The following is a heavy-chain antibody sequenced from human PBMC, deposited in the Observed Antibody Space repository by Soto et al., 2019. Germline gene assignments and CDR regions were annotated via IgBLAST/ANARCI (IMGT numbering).Heavy chain of an antibody. V-gene: IGHV3-9*01. Sequence: GGSLRLSCAASGFTFDDYAMHWVRQVPGKGLEWVSGISWNSGNIAYADSVKGRFTISRDNAKNSLYLQMNSLRAEDTALYYCAKDYFGSGSGYMDVWGKGTTVTVSS. CDR1: GFTFDDYA. CDR3: AKDYFGSGSGYMDV. CDR2: ISWNSGNI. D-gene: IGHD3-10*01. J-gene: IGHJ6*03.